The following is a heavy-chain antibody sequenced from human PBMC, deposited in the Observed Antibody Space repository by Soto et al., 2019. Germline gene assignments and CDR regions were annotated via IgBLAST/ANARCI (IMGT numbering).Heavy chain of an antibody. D-gene: IGHD2-2*01. J-gene: IGHJ4*02. Sequence: PGGSLRLSCAASGFTFSDYYMSWIRQAPGKGLEWVSYISSSSSYTNYADSVKGRFTISRDNAKNSLYLQMNSLRAEDTAVYYCARGCSSTSCYFDYWGQGTLVTVS. CDR2: ISSSSSYT. V-gene: IGHV3-11*06. CDR1: GFTFSDYY. CDR3: ARGCSSTSCYFDY.